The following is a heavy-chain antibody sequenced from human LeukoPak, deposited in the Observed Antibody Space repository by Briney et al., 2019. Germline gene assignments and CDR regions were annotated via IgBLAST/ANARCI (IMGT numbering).Heavy chain of an antibody. CDR3: ATEGSEATGSPSYYYYYMDV. CDR2: IIPIFGTE. CDR1: GGTFSSYA. Sequence: SVKVPCKASGGTFSSYAISWVRQAPGQGLEWMGGIIPIFGTENYAQKFQGRVTITTDESTNTAYMELSSLRSEDTAVYYCATEGSEATGSPSYYYYYMDVWGKGTTVTVSS. V-gene: IGHV1-69*05. D-gene: IGHD5-12*01. J-gene: IGHJ6*03.